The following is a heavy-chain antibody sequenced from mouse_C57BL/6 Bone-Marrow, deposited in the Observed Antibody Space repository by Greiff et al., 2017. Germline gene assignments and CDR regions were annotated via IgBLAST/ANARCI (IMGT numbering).Heavy chain of an antibody. CDR3: ARSYYGNSCWYFDV. CDR1: GYAFSSSW. V-gene: IGHV1-82*01. D-gene: IGHD2-10*01. Sequence: QVQLQQSGPELVKPGASVKISCKASGYAFSSSWMNWVKQRPGKGLEWIGRIYPGDGDTNYNGKFKGKATLTADKSSSTAYMQLSSLTSEDSAVYFCARSYYGNSCWYFDVWGTGTTVTVSS. CDR2: IYPGDGDT. J-gene: IGHJ1*03.